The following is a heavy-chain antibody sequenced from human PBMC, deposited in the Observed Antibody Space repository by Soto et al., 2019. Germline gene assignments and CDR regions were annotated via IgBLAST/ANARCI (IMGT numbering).Heavy chain of an antibody. Sequence: GGSLRLSCAASGFTFSSYSMNWVRQAPGKGLEWVSSISSSSSYIYYADSVKGRFTISRDNAKNSLYLQMNSLRAEDTAVYYCAREGDVRGYSYGYYYYGMDVWGQGTTVTVSS. CDR2: ISSSSSYI. V-gene: IGHV3-21*01. CDR3: AREGDVRGYSYGYYYYGMDV. CDR1: GFTFSSYS. D-gene: IGHD5-18*01. J-gene: IGHJ6*02.